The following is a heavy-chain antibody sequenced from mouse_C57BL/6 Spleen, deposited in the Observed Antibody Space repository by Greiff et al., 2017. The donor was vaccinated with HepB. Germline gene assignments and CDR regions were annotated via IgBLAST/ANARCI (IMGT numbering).Heavy chain of an antibody. CDR2: IDPSDSET. CDR1: GYTFTSYW. Sequence: VQLQQPGAELVRPGSSVKLSCKASGYTFTSYWMHWVKQRPIQGLEWIGNIDPSDSETHYNQKFKDKATLTVAKSSSTAYMQLSSLTSEDSAVYYCATGRYDGYYVGWYFDVWGTGTTVTVSS. J-gene: IGHJ1*03. V-gene: IGHV1-52*01. CDR3: ATGRYDGYYVGWYFDV. D-gene: IGHD2-3*01.